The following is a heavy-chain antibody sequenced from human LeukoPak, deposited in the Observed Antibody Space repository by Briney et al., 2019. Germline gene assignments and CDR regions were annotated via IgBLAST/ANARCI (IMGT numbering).Heavy chain of an antibody. CDR3: ARGTDYGDYIDYFDY. J-gene: IGHJ4*02. CDR2: ISAYNGNT. CDR1: GYTFTSYG. D-gene: IGHD4-17*01. Sequence: ASVKVSCKASGYTFTSYGISWVRQAPGQGLEWMGWISAYNGNTNYAQKLQGRVTMTTDTSTGTAYMELRSLRSDDTAVYYCARGTDYGDYIDYFDYWGQGTLVTVSS. V-gene: IGHV1-18*01.